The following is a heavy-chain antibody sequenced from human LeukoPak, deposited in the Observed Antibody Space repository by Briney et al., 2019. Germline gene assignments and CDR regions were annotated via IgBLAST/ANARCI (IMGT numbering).Heavy chain of an antibody. J-gene: IGHJ5*02. V-gene: IGHV1-46*01. CDR3: ARGYCSGGSCYSVENWFDP. Sequence: ASVKVSCKASGYTFTSYYMHWVRQAPGQGLEWMGIINPSGGSTSYAQKFQGRVTMTRDTSTSTVYMELSSLRSEDTAVYYCARGYCSGGSCYSVENWFDPWGQGTLVTVSS. CDR1: GYTFTSYY. CDR2: INPSGGST. D-gene: IGHD2-15*01.